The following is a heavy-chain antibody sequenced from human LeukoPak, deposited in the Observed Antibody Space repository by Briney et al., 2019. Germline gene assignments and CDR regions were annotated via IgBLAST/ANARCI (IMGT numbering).Heavy chain of an antibody. Sequence: PSETLCLTCAVSGFSISSGYYWGWIRQPPGKGLEWIGSIYHSGSTYYNPSLKSRVTISVDTSKNQFSLKMSSVTAADTAVYYCARSGAVAGLDAFDIWGQGTMVTVSS. J-gene: IGHJ3*02. CDR1: GFSISSGYY. V-gene: IGHV4-38-2*01. CDR2: IYHSGST. D-gene: IGHD6-19*01. CDR3: ARSGAVAGLDAFDI.